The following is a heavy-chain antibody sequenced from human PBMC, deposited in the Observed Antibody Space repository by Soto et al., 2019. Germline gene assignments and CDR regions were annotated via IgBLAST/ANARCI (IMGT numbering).Heavy chain of an antibody. V-gene: IGHV3-73*02. CDR2: IRSKTNSYAT. CDR1: GFTFSGSA. J-gene: IGHJ4*02. Sequence: EVQLVESGGGLVQPGGSLKLSCAASGFTFSGSAMHWVRQASGKGLEWVGRIRSKTNSYATEYAASVKGRFTISRDDSKNMAYLQMNSLKTEDTAVYYCTRTGGTYSFGYWGQGTLVTVSS. D-gene: IGHD1-26*01. CDR3: TRTGGTYSFGY.